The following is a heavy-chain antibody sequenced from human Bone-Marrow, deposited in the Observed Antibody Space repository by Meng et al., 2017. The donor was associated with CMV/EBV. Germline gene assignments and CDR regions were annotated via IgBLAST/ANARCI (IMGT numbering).Heavy chain of an antibody. Sequence: SEPLSFPCTVPGGPISSSSYYWGWIRQPPGKGLEWIGGIYYSGSTYYNPSLMSRVTISVDTSKNQFSLKLSSGTAAVTAVYYCAREAMVVIRAIDYWGQGTLVTVSS. CDR2: IYYSGST. CDR1: GGPISSSSYY. D-gene: IGHD2-15*01. CDR3: AREAMVVIRAIDY. J-gene: IGHJ4*02. V-gene: IGHV4-39*07.